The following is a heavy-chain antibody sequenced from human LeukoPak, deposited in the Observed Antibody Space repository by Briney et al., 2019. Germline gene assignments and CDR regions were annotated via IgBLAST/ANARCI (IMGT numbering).Heavy chain of an antibody. D-gene: IGHD6-6*01. V-gene: IGHV3-11*01. J-gene: IGHJ4*02. CDR1: GFTFNDHY. CDR2: ISSGGSTT. Sequence: GGSLRLSCAASGFTFNDHYMSWVRQAPGKGLECLSYISSGGSTTYYTDSVKGRFTISRDNGKNALYLQMNSLRGDDTAVYYCAREIAADRGFDSWGQGTLVTVSS. CDR3: AREIAADRGFDS.